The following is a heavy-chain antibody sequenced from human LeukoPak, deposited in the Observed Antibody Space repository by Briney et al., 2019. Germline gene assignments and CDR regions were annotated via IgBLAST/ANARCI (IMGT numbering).Heavy chain of an antibody. CDR2: ISSSSSTI. CDR1: GFTFSSYS. J-gene: IGHJ6*02. Sequence: GGSLRLSCAASGFTFSSYSMNWVRQAPGKGLEWVSYISSSSSTIYYADSVKGRFTISRDNAKNSLYLQMNSLRAEDTAVYYCARDGRSSGSYSPSYYYYGMDVWGQGTTVTVSS. D-gene: IGHD1-26*01. V-gene: IGHV3-48*01. CDR3: ARDGRSSGSYSPSYYYYGMDV.